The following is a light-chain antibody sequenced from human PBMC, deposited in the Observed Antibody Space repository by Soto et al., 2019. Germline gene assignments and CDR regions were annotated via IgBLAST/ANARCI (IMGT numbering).Light chain of an antibody. CDR3: QQYGSSPHT. J-gene: IGKJ2*01. CDR2: GAS. V-gene: IGKV3-20*01. CDR1: QSVSSSY. Sequence: EIVLTQSPGTLSLSPGERATLSCRASQSVSSSYLAWYQHKPGQAPRLLIYGASSRATGIPVRFSGSGSGTDFTLTISRLEPEDFALYYCQQYGSSPHTFGPGTKLEIK.